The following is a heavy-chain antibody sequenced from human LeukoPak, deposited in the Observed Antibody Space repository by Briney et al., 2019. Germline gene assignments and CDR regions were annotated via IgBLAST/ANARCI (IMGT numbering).Heavy chain of an antibody. V-gene: IGHV3-7*05. CDR3: ATYWRYFDWLLSDI. J-gene: IGHJ3*02. Sequence: RGSLRLSCEASGLTFGDYWMTWVRQAPGKGLECVANIKQDGSENHYVDSVKGRFTISRDNAKNSLSLQMNSLRAEDSAVYYCATYWRYFDWLLSDIGGLGTMVTVSS. CDR2: IKQDGSEN. CDR1: GLTFGDYW. D-gene: IGHD3-9*01.